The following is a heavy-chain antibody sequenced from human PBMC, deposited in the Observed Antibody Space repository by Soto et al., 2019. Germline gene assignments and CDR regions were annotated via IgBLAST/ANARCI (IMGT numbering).Heavy chain of an antibody. V-gene: IGHV3-23*01. J-gene: IGHJ4*02. CDR2: IYGGGNGP. Sequence: EVQVLESAGGLVQPGGSLRLSCAATGFTFSDFAMSWVRQPPGKRLEWVSRIYGGGNGPHYADSVKGRVTISRNNSKNTLYLQMHSLSAEDTAEYYCANMEGSDPGAYSFDYWGQGTLVTVSS. D-gene: IGHD3-16*02. CDR1: GFTFSDFA. CDR3: ANMEGSDPGAYSFDY.